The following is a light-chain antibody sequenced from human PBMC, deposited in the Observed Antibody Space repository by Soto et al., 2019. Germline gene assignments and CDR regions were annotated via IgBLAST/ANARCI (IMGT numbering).Light chain of an antibody. J-gene: IGLJ2*01. CDR2: EVT. Sequence: QSALTQPASVSDSPGQSITISCTGTSSDVGGYNYVSWYQQHPDKAPKLLIYEVTNRPSGVSDRFSGSKSGNTASLTIAGLQAEYEADYYCSSFTTSSARVVFGGGTKLTVL. CDR3: SSFTTSSARVV. V-gene: IGLV2-14*01. CDR1: SSDVGGYNY.